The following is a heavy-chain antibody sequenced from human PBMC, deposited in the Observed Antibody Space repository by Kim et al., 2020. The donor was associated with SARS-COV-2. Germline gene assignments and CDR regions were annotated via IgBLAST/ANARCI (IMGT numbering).Heavy chain of an antibody. Sequence: SETLSLTCTVSGGSISSSSYYWGWIRQPPGKGLEWIGSIYYSGRTYYNPSLKSRVTISVDTSKNQSSLKLSSVTAADTAVYYCAMEYDPVGLSAFDPWGQGTLVTVSS. D-gene: IGHD2-8*01. CDR3: AMEYDPVGLSAFDP. CDR1: GGSISSSSYY. V-gene: IGHV4-39*01. CDR2: IYYSGRT. J-gene: IGHJ5*02.